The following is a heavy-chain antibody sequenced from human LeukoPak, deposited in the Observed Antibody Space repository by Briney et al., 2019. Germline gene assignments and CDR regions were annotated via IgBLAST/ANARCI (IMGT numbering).Heavy chain of an antibody. V-gene: IGHV4-4*07. CDR1: SGSINSYY. CDR2: IYTTGKT. D-gene: IGHD3-16*01. CDR3: ARHGYTASHYFLDF. Sequence: SETLSLTCTVSSGSINSYYWGWVRQPAGRGLEWIGRIYTTGKTDYNPSLKSRLTMSVDTSKRQLSLNLRSVTAADTAIYYCARHGYTASHYFLDFWSRGTLVTVSS. J-gene: IGHJ4*02.